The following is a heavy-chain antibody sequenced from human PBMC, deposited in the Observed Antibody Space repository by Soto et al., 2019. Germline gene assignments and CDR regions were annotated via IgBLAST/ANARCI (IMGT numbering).Heavy chain of an antibody. Sequence: ASVKVSCKASGGTFSSYAISWVRQAPGQGLEWMGGIIPIFGTANYAQKFQGRVTITADESTSTAYMELSSLRSEDTAVYYCARDHITMVRGVIIPVNYYYGMDVWGQGTTVTVSS. CDR1: GGTFSSYA. J-gene: IGHJ6*02. D-gene: IGHD3-10*01. CDR2: IIPIFGTA. V-gene: IGHV1-69*13. CDR3: ARDHITMVRGVIIPVNYYYGMDV.